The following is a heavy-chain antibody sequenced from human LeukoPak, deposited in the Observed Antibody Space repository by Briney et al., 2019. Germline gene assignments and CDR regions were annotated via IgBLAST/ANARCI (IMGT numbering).Heavy chain of an antibody. CDR1: GYTFTSYY. CDR3: ARATVMAGYCTTTRCYKPFDI. CDR2: INPSGGST. D-gene: IGHD2-2*02. V-gene: IGHV1-46*01. J-gene: IGHJ3*02. Sequence: ASVKVSCKASGYTFTSYYMHWVRQAPGQGLEWMGIINPSGGSTSYAQKFQGRVTMTRDTSTSTVYMELSSLRSEDTAVYFCARATVMAGYCTTTRCYKPFDIWGQGTMVTVSS.